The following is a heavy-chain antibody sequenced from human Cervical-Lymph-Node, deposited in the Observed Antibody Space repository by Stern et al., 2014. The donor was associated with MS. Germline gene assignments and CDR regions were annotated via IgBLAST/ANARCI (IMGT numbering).Heavy chain of an antibody. D-gene: IGHD5-24*01. CDR1: GGSISSYY. Sequence: QLQLQESGPGLVKPSETLSLTCTVSGGSISSYYWSWIRQPPGKGLEWIGYIYINGNTNYNPSLKNRVTSSVAASKDHFPLKLTSVTAADTAVYFCARHQATGYNYISYYYGLDVWGQGTTVTVSS. CDR2: IYINGNT. J-gene: IGHJ6*02. V-gene: IGHV4-59*08. CDR3: ARHQATGYNYISYYYGLDV.